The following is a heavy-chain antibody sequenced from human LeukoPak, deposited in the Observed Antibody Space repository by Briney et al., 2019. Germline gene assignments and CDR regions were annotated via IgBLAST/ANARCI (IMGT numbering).Heavy chain of an antibody. CDR2: IFYNGST. D-gene: IGHD3-10*01. CDR3: ARNLWFGELLLYAFDI. V-gene: IGHV4-39*01. J-gene: IGHJ3*02. Sequence: SETLSLACSVSGGSVSNSSYSWAWIRQPPGKGLGWIGFIFYNGSTYYNPSLKSRVTISVDTSKNQMSLKLSSVTAADTAVYYCARNLWFGELLLYAFDIWGQGTMVTVSS. CDR1: GGSVSNSSYS.